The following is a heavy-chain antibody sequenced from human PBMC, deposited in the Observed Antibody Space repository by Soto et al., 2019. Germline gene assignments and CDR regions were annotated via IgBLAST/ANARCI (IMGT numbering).Heavy chain of an antibody. CDR1: GFTFSSYG. V-gene: IGHV3-33*01. CDR2: IWYDGSNK. CDR3: ARAGMNYYMDV. Sequence: GGSLRLSCAASGFTFSSYGMHWVRQAPGKGLEWVAVIWYDGSNKYYADSVKGRFTISRDNSKNTLYLQMNSLRAEDTAVYYGARAGMNYYMDVWGKGTSVTVSS. J-gene: IGHJ6*03.